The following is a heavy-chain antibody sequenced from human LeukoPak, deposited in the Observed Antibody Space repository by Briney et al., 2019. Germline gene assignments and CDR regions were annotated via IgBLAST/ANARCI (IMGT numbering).Heavy chain of an antibody. CDR2: IYHSGST. J-gene: IGHJ3*02. Sequence: PSETLSLTCAVSGYSISSGYYWGWIGRPPGKGLEWIGSIYHSGSTYYNPSLKSRVTISVDTSKNQFSLKLSSVTAADTAVYYCARAQLELIAFDIWGQGTMVTVSS. CDR3: ARAQLELIAFDI. CDR1: GYSISSGYY. V-gene: IGHV4-38-2*01. D-gene: IGHD1-7*01.